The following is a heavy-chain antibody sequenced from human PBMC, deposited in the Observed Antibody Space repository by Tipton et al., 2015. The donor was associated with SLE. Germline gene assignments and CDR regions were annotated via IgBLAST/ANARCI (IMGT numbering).Heavy chain of an antibody. CDR1: GFTFSSYA. CDR2: ISYDGSNK. V-gene: IGHV3-30*04. CDR3: ARVARTWGTKYYFDY. J-gene: IGHJ4*02. Sequence: SLRLSCAASGFTFSSYAMHWVRQAPGKGLEWVAVISYDGSNKYYADSVKGRFTISRDNSKNTLYLQMNSLRAEDTAVYYCARVARTWGTKYYFDYWGQGTLVTVSS. D-gene: IGHD1/OR15-1a*01.